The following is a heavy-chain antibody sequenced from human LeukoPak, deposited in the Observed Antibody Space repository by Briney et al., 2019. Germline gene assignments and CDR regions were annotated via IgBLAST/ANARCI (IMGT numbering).Heavy chain of an antibody. CDR1: GGSIASGDYY. CDR2: IYYSGST. V-gene: IGHV4-30-4*01. J-gene: IGHJ4*02. CDR3: AREDYDILTGVDY. Sequence: SETLSLTCTVSGGSIASGDYYWSWIRQPPGKGLEWIGSIYYSGSTYYNPSLKSRVTTSVDESKNQFSLRLSSVTAADTAVYYCAREDYDILTGVDYWGQGTLVTVSS. D-gene: IGHD3-9*01.